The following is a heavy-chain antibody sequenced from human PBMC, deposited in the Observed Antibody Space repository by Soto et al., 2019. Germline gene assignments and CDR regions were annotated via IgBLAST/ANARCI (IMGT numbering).Heavy chain of an antibody. V-gene: IGHV3-9*01. CDR1: GFIFDDYA. CDR2: ISWNRGNK. Sequence: EVQLVESGGGLVEPGRSLRLSCTASGFIFDDYAMHWVRQAPGKGLEWVSGISWNRGNKDYADSVKGRFTISRDNAKHSLFLQMNSLRAEDTALYFCAKDICTGGSCYSSYYYYMDVWGEGTTVIVSS. J-gene: IGHJ6*03. CDR3: AKDICTGGSCYSSYYYYMDV. D-gene: IGHD2-15*01.